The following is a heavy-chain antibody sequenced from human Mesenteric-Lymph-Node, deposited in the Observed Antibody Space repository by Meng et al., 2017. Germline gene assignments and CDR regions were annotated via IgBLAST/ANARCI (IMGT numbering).Heavy chain of an antibody. CDR3: ARGPTTYFDY. D-gene: IGHD4-17*01. Sequence: QVQVQESGPGLVKPSETLSLTCTVSGGSISSYYWSWIRQPPGKGLEWIGYIYYSGSTNYNPSLKSRVTISVDTSKNQFSLKLSSVTAADTAVYYCARGPTTYFDYWGQGTLVTVSS. CDR1: GGSISSYY. CDR2: IYYSGST. V-gene: IGHV4-59*08. J-gene: IGHJ4*02.